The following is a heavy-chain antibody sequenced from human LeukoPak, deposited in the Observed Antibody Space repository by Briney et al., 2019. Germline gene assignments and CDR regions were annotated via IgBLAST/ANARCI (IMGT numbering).Heavy chain of an antibody. CDR2: IYYSGST. CDR1: GDSISSYY. D-gene: IGHD3-22*01. V-gene: IGHV4-59*01. CDR3: ARDAYYLDSSGYYADAFDI. Sequence: SETLSLTCTVSGDSISSYYWSWIRQPPGKGLEWIGYIYYSGSTNYNPSLKSRVTISVDTSKNQFSLKLSSVTAADTAVYYCARDAYYLDSSGYYADAFDIWGQGTMVTVSS. J-gene: IGHJ3*02.